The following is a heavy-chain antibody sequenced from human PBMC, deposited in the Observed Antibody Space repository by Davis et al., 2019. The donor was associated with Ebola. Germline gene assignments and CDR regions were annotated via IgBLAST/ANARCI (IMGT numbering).Heavy chain of an antibody. J-gene: IGHJ4*02. CDR2: IKQDGSEK. Sequence: GGSLRLSCAASGFTFSSYAMSWVRQAPGKGLEWVANIKQDGSEKYYVDSVKGRFTISRDNAKNSLYLQMNSLRAEDTAVYYCAKGSVAMALFDYWGQGTLVTVSS. CDR3: AKGSVAMALFDY. V-gene: IGHV3-7*03. D-gene: IGHD6-19*01. CDR1: GFTFSSYA.